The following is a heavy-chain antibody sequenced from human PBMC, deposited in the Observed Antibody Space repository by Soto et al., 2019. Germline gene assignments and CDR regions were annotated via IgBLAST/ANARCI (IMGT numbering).Heavy chain of an antibody. V-gene: IGHV3-48*01. CDR2: ISSSSSTT. CDR3: ARGYCSGGTCQFDY. Sequence: GGSLRLSCAASGFTFSSYSMNWVRQAPGKGLEWVSYISSSSSTTYYADSVKGRFTISRDNAKNSLYLQMNSLRAEDTAVYYCARGYCSGGTCQFDYWGQGTLVTVSS. J-gene: IGHJ4*02. D-gene: IGHD2-15*01. CDR1: GFTFSSYS.